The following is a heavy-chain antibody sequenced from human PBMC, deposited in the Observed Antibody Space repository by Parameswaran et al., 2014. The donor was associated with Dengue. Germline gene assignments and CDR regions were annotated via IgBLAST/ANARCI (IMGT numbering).Heavy chain of an antibody. Sequence: VRQGSREGTWSGLGSIYYSGSTNYNPSLKSRVTISVDTSKNQFSLKLSSVTAADTAVYYCARAIRKLVFDYWGQGTLVTVSS. J-gene: IGHJ4*02. D-gene: IGHD1-14*01. CDR3: ARAIRKLVFDY. V-gene: IGHV4-59*01. CDR2: IYYSGST.